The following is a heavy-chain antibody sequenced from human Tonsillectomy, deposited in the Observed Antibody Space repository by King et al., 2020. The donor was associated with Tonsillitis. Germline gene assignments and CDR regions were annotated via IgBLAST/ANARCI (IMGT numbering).Heavy chain of an antibody. CDR3: ARDFTSLSSGWYGHCFDS. CDR2: ISYYGSND. J-gene: IGHJ5*01. Sequence: VQLVESGGGVVQPGRSLRLSCAASGFPFNNYAMHWVRQAPGKGLEWVAVISYYGSNDYYADSVKGRFTVSRDDSTNTLYLQMNSLRAEDTAVYYCARDFTSLSSGWYGHCFDSWGQGTLVTVSS. CDR1: GFPFNNYA. V-gene: IGHV3-33*05. D-gene: IGHD6-19*01.